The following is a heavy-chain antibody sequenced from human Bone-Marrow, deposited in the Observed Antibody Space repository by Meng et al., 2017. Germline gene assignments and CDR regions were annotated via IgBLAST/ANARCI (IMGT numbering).Heavy chain of an antibody. Sequence: VQPVRSGDDVKAPGSSVKVVCKASGGPFSSYAISWVRQAPGQGLEWMGGIIPIFGTANYAQKFQGRVTITADESTSTAYMELSSLRSEDTAVYYCAREGIAAASLQDWGQGTLVTVSS. CDR1: GGPFSSYA. CDR2: IIPIFGTA. CDR3: AREGIAAASLQD. D-gene: IGHD6-13*01. V-gene: IGHV1-69*01. J-gene: IGHJ1*01.